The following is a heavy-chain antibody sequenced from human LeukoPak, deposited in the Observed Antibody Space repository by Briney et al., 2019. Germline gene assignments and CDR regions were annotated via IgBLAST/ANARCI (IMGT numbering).Heavy chain of an antibody. D-gene: IGHD4-17*01. V-gene: IGHV4-39*07. CDR3: ASPHDYGDYDAFDI. Sequence: SETLSLACTVSGGSISSSSYYWGWIRQPPGKGLEWIGSIYYSGSAYYNPSLKSRVTISVDTSKNQFSLKLSSVTAADTAVYYCASPHDYGDYDAFDIWGQGTMVTVSS. CDR2: IYYSGSA. CDR1: GGSISSSSYY. J-gene: IGHJ3*02.